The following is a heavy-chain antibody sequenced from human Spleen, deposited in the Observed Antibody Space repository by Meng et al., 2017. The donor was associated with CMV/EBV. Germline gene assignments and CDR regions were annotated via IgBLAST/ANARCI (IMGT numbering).Heavy chain of an antibody. V-gene: IGHV3-11*01. CDR3: VKAGPGIVPSKNGMDV. D-gene: IGHD1-26*01. CDR2: ISSSGSII. J-gene: IGHJ6*02. CDR1: GFSFSDYY. Sequence: GGSLRLSCSGSGFSFSDYYMTWIRQPPGKGLEWISYISSSGSIIYYADSVKGRFTISRDNTENSLFLQLNSLRAEDTATYYCVKAGPGIVPSKNGMDVWGQGTTVTVSS.